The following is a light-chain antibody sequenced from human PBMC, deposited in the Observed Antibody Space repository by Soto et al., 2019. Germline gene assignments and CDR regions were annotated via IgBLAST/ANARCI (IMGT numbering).Light chain of an antibody. CDR2: LGS. CDR1: QSLLHSNGYNY. CDR3: IQALQTLT. V-gene: IGKV2-28*01. J-gene: IGKJ4*01. Sequence: DIVMTQSPLSLPVTPGEPASISCRSSQSLLHSNGYNYLDWYLQKPGQSAQLLIYLGSNRASGVPDRFSGSGSGTDFTLKISRVEAEDFGVYYCIQALQTLTFGGGTKVEIK.